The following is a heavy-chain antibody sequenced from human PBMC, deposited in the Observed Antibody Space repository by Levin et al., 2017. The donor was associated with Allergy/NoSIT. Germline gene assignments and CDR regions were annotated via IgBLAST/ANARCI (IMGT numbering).Heavy chain of an antibody. J-gene: IGHJ4*02. V-gene: IGHV3-23*01. CDR2: ISGSGGST. D-gene: IGHD1-26*01. CDR1: GFTFSSYA. Sequence: PGESLKISCAASGFTFSSYAMSWVRQAPGKGLEWVSAISGSGGSTYYADSVKGRFTISRDNSKNTLYLQMNSLRAEDTAVYYCAKDGASRGIVGATSQNLWGQGTLVTVSS. CDR3: AKDGASRGIVGATSQNL.